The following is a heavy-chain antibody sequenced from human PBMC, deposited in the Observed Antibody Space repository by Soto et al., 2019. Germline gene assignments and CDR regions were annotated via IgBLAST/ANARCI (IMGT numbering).Heavy chain of an antibody. CDR2: TYWDDDN. CDR3: PHRLTLMSPVNFGAFDF. V-gene: IGHV2-5*02. CDR1: GFSLTTYGVG. Sequence: QITLKESGPTLVKPTQTLTLTCSFSGFSLTTYGVGVGWVRQPPGKALEWLAFTYWDDDNRYNPSLKSRLSTTKNTSKNRVVLTMTDMDPADTATFFCPHRLTLMSPVNFGAFDFWAQGTLVTVPS. J-gene: IGHJ3*01. D-gene: IGHD3-9*01.